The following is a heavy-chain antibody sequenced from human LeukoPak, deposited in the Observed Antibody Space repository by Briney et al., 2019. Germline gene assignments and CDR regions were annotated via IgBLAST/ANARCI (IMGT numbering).Heavy chain of an antibody. Sequence: GGSLILSCAASGFTFSNYVMNWVRQAPGKGLEWISYISSSGSAISYADSVKGRFTISRDNAKNSLYLQMNSLRAEDTAVYYCARVFRGPPAYWGQGTLVTVSS. CDR1: GFTFSNYV. V-gene: IGHV3-48*01. CDR3: ARVFRGPPAY. J-gene: IGHJ4*02. D-gene: IGHD3-10*01. CDR2: ISSSGSAI.